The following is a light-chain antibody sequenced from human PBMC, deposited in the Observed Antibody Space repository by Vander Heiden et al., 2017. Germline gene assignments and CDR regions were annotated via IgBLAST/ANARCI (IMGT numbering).Light chain of an antibody. CDR1: QSVSSY. CDR3: QQRSNWPPLT. Sequence: VLPQSPATLSLSPGERATLSCRASQSVSSYLAWYQQQPGQAPRLLIYDASNRATGIPARFSGSGSGTDFTLTISSLEPEDFGVYYCQQRSNWPPLTFGGGTKVEIK. J-gene: IGKJ4*01. V-gene: IGKV3-11*01. CDR2: DAS.